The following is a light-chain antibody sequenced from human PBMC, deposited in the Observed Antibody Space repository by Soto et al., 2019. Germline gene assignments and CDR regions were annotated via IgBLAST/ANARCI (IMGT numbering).Light chain of an antibody. CDR3: SSYTSSSTLDV. J-gene: IGLJ1*01. Sequence: QSALTQPASVSGSPGQSITISCTGTSRDVGGYNYVSWYQQHTGKAPKLMIYDVSNRPSGVSNRFSGSKSGNTASLTISGLQAEDEADSYCSSYTSSSTLDVFGTGTKVTVL. V-gene: IGLV2-14*01. CDR1: SRDVGGYNY. CDR2: DVS.